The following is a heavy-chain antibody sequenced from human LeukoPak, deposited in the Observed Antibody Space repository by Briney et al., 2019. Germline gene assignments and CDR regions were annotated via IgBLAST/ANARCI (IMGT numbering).Heavy chain of an antibody. CDR1: GGSFSGYY. CDR3: ARHYYDSSGYYDDTFDM. V-gene: IGHV4-34*01. Sequence: SETLSLTCAVYGGSFSGYYWTWIRQPPGKGLEWIGEINHSGSTNYNPSLKTRIAISVDTSKNQFSLKLSSVIAADSAVYYCARHYYDSSGYYDDTFDMWGQGTMVTVSS. CDR2: INHSGST. J-gene: IGHJ3*02. D-gene: IGHD3-22*01.